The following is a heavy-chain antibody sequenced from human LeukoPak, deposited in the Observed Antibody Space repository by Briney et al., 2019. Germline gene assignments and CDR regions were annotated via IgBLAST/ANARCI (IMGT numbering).Heavy chain of an antibody. J-gene: IGHJ4*02. CDR1: GFTVSSTY. CDR3: ARALTSSWFSFDY. CDR2: IYSSGNT. Sequence: GGSLRLSCAASGFTVSSTYVSWVRQAPGKGLEWVSVIYSSGNTYYADSVKGRFTISRDNAKNSLYLQMYSLRVEDTALYYCARALTSSWFSFDYWGQGTLVTVSS. D-gene: IGHD6-13*01. V-gene: IGHV3-66*01.